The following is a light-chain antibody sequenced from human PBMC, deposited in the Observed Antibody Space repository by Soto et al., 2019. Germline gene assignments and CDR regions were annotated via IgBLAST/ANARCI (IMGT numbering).Light chain of an antibody. J-gene: IGKJ2*01. CDR2: KAF. CDR1: QSISNW. Sequence: DIQMTQSPSTLSASVRDRVTITCRASQSISNWLAWYPQKPGKAPKLLIYKAFSLESGVPSRFRSSGSGTEFTLTISSLQPDDFETYYCQRYNTYSNFGQGDQLEI. V-gene: IGKV1-5*03. CDR3: QRYNTYSN.